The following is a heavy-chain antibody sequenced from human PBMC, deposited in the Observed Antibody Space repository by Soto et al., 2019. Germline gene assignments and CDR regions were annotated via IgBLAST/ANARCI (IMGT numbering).Heavy chain of an antibody. CDR2: INAGNGNT. CDR3: ARLRVQLWSRNYYEAFDI. CDR1: GYTFTSYA. J-gene: IGHJ3*02. V-gene: IGHV1-3*01. Sequence: ASVKVSCKASGYTFTSYAMHWVRQAPGQRLEWMGWINAGNGNTKYSQKFQGRVTITRDTSASTAYMELSSLRSEDTAVYYCARLRVQLWSRNYYEAFDIWGQGTMVTVSS. D-gene: IGHD5-18*01.